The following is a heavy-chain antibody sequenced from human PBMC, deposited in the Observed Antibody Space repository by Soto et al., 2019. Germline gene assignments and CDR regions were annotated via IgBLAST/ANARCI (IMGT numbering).Heavy chain of an antibody. J-gene: IGHJ6*02. V-gene: IGHV4-34*01. D-gene: IGHD3-3*01. CDR2: INHSGST. CDR1: GGSFSGYY. CDR3: ARGGNLRNYDFWSGYYNHYYGMDV. Sequence: SETLSLTCAVYGGSFSGYYWSWIRQPPGKGLEWIGEINHSGSTNYNPSLKSRVTISVDTSKNQFSLKLSSVTAADTAVYYCARGGNLRNYDFWSGYYNHYYGMDVWGQGTTVTVSS.